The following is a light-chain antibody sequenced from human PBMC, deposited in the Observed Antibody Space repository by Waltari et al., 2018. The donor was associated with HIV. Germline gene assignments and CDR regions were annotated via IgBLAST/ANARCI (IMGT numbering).Light chain of an antibody. V-gene: IGLV7-43*01. CDR2: STN. Sequence: TVVTQEPSLTVPQGGTVTLNCTSPTVRVTTGHYPSCFQLKPGQPPRPLISSTNNRHPRPPERFSGSLLGDRAALTVARVHLEDEADYYCLLYYSGVEPLWVFGGGTKLTVL. CDR3: LLYYSGVEPLWV. J-gene: IGLJ3*02. CDR1: TVRVTTGHY.